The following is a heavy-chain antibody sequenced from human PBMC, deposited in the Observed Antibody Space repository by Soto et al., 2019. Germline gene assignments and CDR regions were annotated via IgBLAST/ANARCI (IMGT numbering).Heavy chain of an antibody. V-gene: IGHV3-48*02. CDR2: ISSSSSTI. CDR1: VFTFISYS. J-gene: IGHJ6*02. CDR3: ARDSTGYCSGGSCYSAYYYGMDV. D-gene: IGHD2-15*01. Sequence: QTGWSLRLSCASSVFTFISYSMNWVRQAPGKGLEWVSYISSSSSTIYYADSVKGRFTISRDNAKNSLYLQMNSLRDEDTAVYYCARDSTGYCSGGSCYSAYYYGMDVWGQGTTVTVSS.